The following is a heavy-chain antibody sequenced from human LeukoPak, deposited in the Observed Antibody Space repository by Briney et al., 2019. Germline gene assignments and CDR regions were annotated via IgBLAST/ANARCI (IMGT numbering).Heavy chain of an antibody. CDR1: GFTFSDYA. CDR2: ISYDGSNK. J-gene: IGHJ4*02. D-gene: IGHD3-22*01. Sequence: GGSLRLSCAASGFTFSDYAMSWVRQAPGKGLEWVAVISYDGSNKYYADSVKGRFTISRDNSKNTLYLQMNSLRAEDTAVYYCAKDWSLSSSGLLDYWGQGTLVTVSS. CDR3: AKDWSLSSSGLLDY. V-gene: IGHV3-30*18.